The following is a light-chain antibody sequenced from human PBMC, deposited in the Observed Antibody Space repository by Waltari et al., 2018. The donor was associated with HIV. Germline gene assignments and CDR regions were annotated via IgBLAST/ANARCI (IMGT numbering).Light chain of an antibody. J-gene: IGKJ5*01. CDR1: QDIGNH. V-gene: IGKV1-33*01. CDR2: DAS. Sequence: DIQMTQSPSSLSASIGERVTITCQASQDIGNHLTWYQQKAGKAPKLLIYDASNLETGVPSRFSGSGSGTHFTFTFSSLQPEDVATYYCQQYDDLPITFGQGTRLDIK. CDR3: QQYDDLPIT.